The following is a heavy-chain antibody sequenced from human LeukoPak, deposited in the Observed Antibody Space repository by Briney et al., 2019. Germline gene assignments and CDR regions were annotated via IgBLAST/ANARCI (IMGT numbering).Heavy chain of an antibody. CDR3: ARVGSSNSHYGY. Sequence: SETLSLTCSVSGSSITSVSYWAWIRQAPEKGLEWIGSPSHSGATYYNPSLTSRLSTSVDTSNNRFSLTLRSVTAADTAVYYCARVGSSNSHYGYWGPGTLVTVSS. V-gene: IGHV4-38-2*02. CDR2: PSHSGAT. D-gene: IGHD3-10*01. CDR1: GSSITSVSY. J-gene: IGHJ4*02.